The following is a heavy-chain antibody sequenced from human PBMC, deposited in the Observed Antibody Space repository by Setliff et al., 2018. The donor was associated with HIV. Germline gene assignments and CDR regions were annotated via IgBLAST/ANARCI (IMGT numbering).Heavy chain of an antibody. Sequence: SVKVSCKASGGTFSSYGISWVRLAPGQGLEWMGGITPISGTANYAQKFQGRVTIAADEFTSTAYMELSSLRSEDTAVYYCVRGGQYYRSTYYYYYMDVWGKGTTVTVSS. CDR1: GGTFSSYG. CDR3: VRGGQYYRSTYYYYYMDV. V-gene: IGHV1-69*13. CDR2: ITPISGTA. J-gene: IGHJ6*03. D-gene: IGHD3-16*02.